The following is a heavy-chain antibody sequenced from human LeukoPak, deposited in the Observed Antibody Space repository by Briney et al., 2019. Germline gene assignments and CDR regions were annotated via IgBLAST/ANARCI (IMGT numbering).Heavy chain of an antibody. J-gene: IGHJ6*02. CDR3: ARDGGQLWLTYGMDV. CDR2: INPSGGST. D-gene: IGHD5-18*01. CDR1: EYTFTDYY. Sequence: ASVKVSCKASEYTFTDYYMHWVRQAPGQGLEWMGIINPSGGSTSYAQKFQGRVTMTRDTSTSTVYMELSSLRSEGTAVYYCARDGGQLWLTYGMDVWGQGTTVTVSS. V-gene: IGHV1-46*01.